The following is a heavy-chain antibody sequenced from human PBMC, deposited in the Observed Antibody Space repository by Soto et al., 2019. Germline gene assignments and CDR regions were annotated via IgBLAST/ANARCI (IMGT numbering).Heavy chain of an antibody. Sequence: QVQLQESGPGLVKPSQTLSLTCIVSGGSISSDDHYWSWIRQPPGKGLEWIGYIYYSGTTHSNPSLNSRLFISLDTSQHQFPLQLTSVTAADTAVYYCATVRSRWNIDYWGQGTLVTVSS. CDR1: GGSISSDDHY. CDR2: IYYSGTT. J-gene: IGHJ4*02. CDR3: ATVRSRWNIDY. V-gene: IGHV4-30-4*01. D-gene: IGHD6-13*01.